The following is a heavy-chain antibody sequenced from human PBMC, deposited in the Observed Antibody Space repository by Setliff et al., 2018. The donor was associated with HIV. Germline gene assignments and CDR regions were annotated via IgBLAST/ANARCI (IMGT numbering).Heavy chain of an antibody. J-gene: IGHJ6*03. V-gene: IGHV4-38-2*01. Sequence: KASETLSLTCAVSGYAITSGFYWGWIRQPPGKGLEWIGSIYHSGTTNYNSSLKSRVTISVDTSKNQFSLNLNSVTAADTAVYYCARTLSTMVKTDGYYDYDYMDVWGKGTTVTVSS. D-gene: IGHD3-10*01. CDR3: ARTLSTMVKTDGYYDYDYMDV. CDR1: GYAITSGFY. CDR2: IYHSGTT.